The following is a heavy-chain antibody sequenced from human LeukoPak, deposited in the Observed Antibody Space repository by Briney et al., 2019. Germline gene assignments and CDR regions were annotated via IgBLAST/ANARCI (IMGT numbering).Heavy chain of an antibody. J-gene: IGHJ4*02. V-gene: IGHV3-23*01. CDR2: ISRDGDKT. CDR3: AKEEVPNDY. CDR1: GFSLSINS. Sequence: GGSLRLSCAVSGFSLSINSMCWVRQAPGKGLESVSGISRDGDKTYYVDSVEGRFTISRDTSKNTLYLQMDTLRVEDTATYYCAKEEVPNDYWGQGTLVTVSS.